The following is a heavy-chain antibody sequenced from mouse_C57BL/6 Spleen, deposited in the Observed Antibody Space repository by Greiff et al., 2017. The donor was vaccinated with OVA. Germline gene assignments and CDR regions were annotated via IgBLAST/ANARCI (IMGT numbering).Heavy chain of an antibody. CDR3: ARGDDYLAWFAY. D-gene: IGHD2-4*01. Sequence: QVHVKQPGAELVRPGSSVKLSCKASGYTFTSYWMHWVKQRPIQGLEWIGNIDPSDSETHYNQKFKDKATLTVDKSSSTAYMQLSSLTSEDSAVYYCARGDDYLAWFAYWGQGTLVTVSA. J-gene: IGHJ3*01. CDR1: GYTFTSYW. V-gene: IGHV1-52*01. CDR2: IDPSDSET.